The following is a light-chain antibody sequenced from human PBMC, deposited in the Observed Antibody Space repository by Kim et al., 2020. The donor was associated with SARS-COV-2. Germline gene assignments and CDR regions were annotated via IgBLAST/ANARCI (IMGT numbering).Light chain of an antibody. CDR2: RNN. J-gene: IGLJ3*02. V-gene: IGLV10-54*02. CDR1: SNIVGNQG. Sequence: QAGLTQPPSVSKGLRQTATLTCTGNSNIVGNQGAAWLQQHQGHPPKLLSYRNNNRPSGISERFSASRSGNTASLTITGLQPEDEADYYCSALDSSVSAWVFGGGTQLTVL. CDR3: SALDSSVSAWV.